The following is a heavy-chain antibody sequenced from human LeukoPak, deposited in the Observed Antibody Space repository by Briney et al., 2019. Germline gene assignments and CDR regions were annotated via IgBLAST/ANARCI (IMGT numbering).Heavy chain of an antibody. D-gene: IGHD3-22*01. Sequence: GGSLRLSCAASGFTYSRYWMSWVRQAPGKGLEWVANIKQDGSEKYYVDSVKGRFTISRDNAKNSLYLQMNSLRVEDTAVYYCARTEYYYDSSGYYFYWGQGTLVTVSS. CDR2: IKQDGSEK. J-gene: IGHJ4*02. CDR3: ARTEYYYDSSGYYFY. V-gene: IGHV3-7*01. CDR1: GFTYSRYW.